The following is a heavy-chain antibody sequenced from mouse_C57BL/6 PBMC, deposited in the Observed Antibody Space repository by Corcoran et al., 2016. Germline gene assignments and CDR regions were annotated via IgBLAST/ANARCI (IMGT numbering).Heavy chain of an antibody. CDR2: INPNNGGT. J-gene: IGHJ1*03. CDR1: GYTFTDYN. CDR3: ARKSNYYGSRRYFDV. Sequence: EVQLQESGPELVKPGASVKIPCKASGYTFTDYNMDWVKQSHGKSLEWIGDINPNNGGTIYNQKFKGKATLTVDKSSSTAYMELRSLTSEDTAVYYCARKSNYYGSRRYFDVWGTGTTVTVSS. D-gene: IGHD1-1*01. V-gene: IGHV1-18*01.